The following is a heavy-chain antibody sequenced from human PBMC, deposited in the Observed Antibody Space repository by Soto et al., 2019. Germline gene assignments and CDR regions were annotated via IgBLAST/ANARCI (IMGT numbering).Heavy chain of an antibody. Sequence: QVQLVQSGAEVKKPGSSVKVSCKASGGTFSSYGISWVRQAPGQGLEWMGGIIPIIGTANYAQKFQGRVTITADXSXSXXYMELSSLRSEDTAVYYCARPTYYDFWSGYQTGYYYYGMDVWGQGTTVTVSS. CDR2: IIPIIGTA. D-gene: IGHD3-3*01. V-gene: IGHV1-69*12. J-gene: IGHJ6*02. CDR1: GGTFSSYG. CDR3: ARPTYYDFWSGYQTGYYYYGMDV.